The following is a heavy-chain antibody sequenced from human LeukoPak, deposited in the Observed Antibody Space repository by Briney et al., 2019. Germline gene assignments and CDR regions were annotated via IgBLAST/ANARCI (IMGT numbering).Heavy chain of an antibody. CDR2: IYYTGGT. CDR1: GGSISSGGYY. J-gene: IGHJ2*01. D-gene: IGHD4-17*01. V-gene: IGHV4-31*03. CDR3: ARDVTTVTLAWFFDP. Sequence: SETLSLTCTVSGGSISSGGYYWSWIRQHPGKGLEWIGYIYYTGGTDYNPSLKSRATISVDTSKNQFSLKLSSVTAADTAVYYCARDVTTVTLAWFFDPWGRGTLATVSS.